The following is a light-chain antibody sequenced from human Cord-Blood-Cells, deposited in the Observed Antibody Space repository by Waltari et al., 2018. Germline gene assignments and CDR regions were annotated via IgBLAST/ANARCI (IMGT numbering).Light chain of an antibody. V-gene: IGLV2-23*01. CDR2: EGS. Sequence: QSALTQPASVSGSPGQPITIPCTGTSSDVWSYNLVSWYQQHPGKAPKLMIYEGSKRPSGVSNRFSGSKSGNTASLTISGLQAEDEADYYCCSYAGSSTWVFGGGTKLTVL. CDR1: SSDVWSYNL. J-gene: IGLJ3*02. CDR3: CSYAGSSTWV.